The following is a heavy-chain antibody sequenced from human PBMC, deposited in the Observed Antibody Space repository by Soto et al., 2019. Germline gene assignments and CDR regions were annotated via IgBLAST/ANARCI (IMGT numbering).Heavy chain of an antibody. Sequence: EVQLLESGGGLVQPGGSLSLSCAASGFTFSSFAMSWVRQAPGRGLEWVSAISGSGGSTYYADSVKGRFTISRDNSKNTLYLQMNSLRAEDTAVYYCAKDGGVGTEDYWGQGTLVTVSS. CDR2: ISGSGGST. CDR3: AKDGGVGTEDY. V-gene: IGHV3-23*01. J-gene: IGHJ4*02. CDR1: GFTFSSFA. D-gene: IGHD3-16*01.